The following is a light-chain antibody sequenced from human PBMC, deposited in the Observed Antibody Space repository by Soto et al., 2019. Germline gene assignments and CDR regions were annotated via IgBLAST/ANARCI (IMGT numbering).Light chain of an antibody. V-gene: IGKV1-39*01. Sequence: QVTQSQSSLSASVGDRVTITCPASQDINKNLNWYQQKPGKAPKLLIYAASSLQSGVPSRFSGSGSGTDFTLTISSLQPEDFATYHCQQSYSTTWTFGQGTKVDI. CDR3: QQSYSTTWT. J-gene: IGKJ1*01. CDR1: QDINKN. CDR2: AAS.